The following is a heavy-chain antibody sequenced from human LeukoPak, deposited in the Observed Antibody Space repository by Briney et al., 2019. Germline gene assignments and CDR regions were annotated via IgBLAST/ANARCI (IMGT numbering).Heavy chain of an antibody. D-gene: IGHD1-1*01. CDR3: AKTGNPATGDY. J-gene: IGHJ4*02. CDR2: IYSGGTT. Sequence: GGSLRLSCAASGFTVSSNYMSWVRQAPGKGLEWVSVIYSGGTTYCADSVKGRFTISRDNSKNTLYLQMNSLRAEDTAIYYCAKTGNPATGDYWGQGTLVTVSS. V-gene: IGHV3-53*01. CDR1: GFTVSSNY.